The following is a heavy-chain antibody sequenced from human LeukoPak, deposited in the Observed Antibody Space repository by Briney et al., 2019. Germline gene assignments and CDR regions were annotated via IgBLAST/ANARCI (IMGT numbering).Heavy chain of an antibody. V-gene: IGHV4-39*01. D-gene: IGHD6-19*01. J-gene: IGHJ5*02. CDR1: GGSISSSSYY. CDR3: ARPQTAGAWFDP. CDR2: IYYSGST. Sequence: SETLSLTCTVSGGSISSSSYYWGWIRQPPGKGLEWIGSIYYSGSTYYNPSLKSRVTISVDTSKNQFSLKLGSVTAADTAVYYCARPQTAGAWFDPWGQGTLVTVSS.